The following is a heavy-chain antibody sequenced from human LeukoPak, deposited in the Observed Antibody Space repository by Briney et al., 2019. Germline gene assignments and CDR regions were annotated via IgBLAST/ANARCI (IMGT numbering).Heavy chain of an antibody. CDR2: INHSGST. Sequence: PSETLSLTCAVYGGSFSGCYWSWIRQPPGKGLEWIGEINHSGSTNYNPSLKSRVTISVDTSKNQFSLKLSSVTAADTAVYYYARGVAGTTFLSDYWGQGTLVTVSS. D-gene: IGHD1-7*01. CDR3: ARGVAGTTFLSDY. V-gene: IGHV4-34*01. CDR1: GGSFSGCY. J-gene: IGHJ4*02.